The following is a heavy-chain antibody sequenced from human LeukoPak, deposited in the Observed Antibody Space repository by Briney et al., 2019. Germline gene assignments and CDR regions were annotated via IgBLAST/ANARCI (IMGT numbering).Heavy chain of an antibody. CDR1: GDSISSRASGF. J-gene: IGHJ5*01. CDR2: IFRTGST. Sequence: SETLSLTCTVSGDSISSRASGFWGWIRQPPGKGLEWIGSIFRTGSTYYSASLKSRLSISVDTSKNHIVLKLTSVTAADTAVYFCARRVGFYGSGSLNYFDPWGQGILVSVSS. V-gene: IGHV4-39*02. CDR3: ARRVGFYGSGSLNYFDP. D-gene: IGHD3-10*01.